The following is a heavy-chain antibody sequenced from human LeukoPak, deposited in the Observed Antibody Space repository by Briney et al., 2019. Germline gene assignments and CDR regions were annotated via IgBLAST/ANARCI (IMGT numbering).Heavy chain of an antibody. J-gene: IGHJ4*02. CDR1: GFTFSSYS. Sequence: LSCAASGFTFSSYSMNWVRQAPGKGLEWVSSISSSSSYIYYADSVKGRFTISRDNAKNSLYLQMNSLRAEDTAVYYCASGSHYDILTGYYKEDYWGQGTLVTVSS. CDR3: ASGSHYDILTGYYKEDY. D-gene: IGHD3-9*01. V-gene: IGHV3-21*01. CDR2: ISSSSSYI.